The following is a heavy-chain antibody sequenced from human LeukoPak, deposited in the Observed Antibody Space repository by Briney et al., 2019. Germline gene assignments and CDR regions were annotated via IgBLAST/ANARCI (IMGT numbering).Heavy chain of an antibody. CDR3: ARDPRLGGSGIDY. V-gene: IGHV1-46*01. CDR1: GYTFTSYY. Sequence: ASVTASCTASGYTFTSYYMHWVRQAPGQGLEWMGIINPSGGSTSYAQKFQGRVTMTRDTSTSTVYMELSSLRSEDTAVYYCARDPRLGGSGIDYWGQGTLVTVSS. CDR2: INPSGGST. J-gene: IGHJ4*02. D-gene: IGHD3-10*01.